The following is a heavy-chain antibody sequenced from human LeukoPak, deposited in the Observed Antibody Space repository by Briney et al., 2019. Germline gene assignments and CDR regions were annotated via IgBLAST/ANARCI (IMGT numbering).Heavy chain of an antibody. Sequence: SVKVSCKASGGTFSSYAISWARQAPGQGLEWMGRIIPIFGTANYAQKFQGRVTITTDESTSTAYMELSSLRSEDTAVYYCTYYYDSSGYLDYWGQGTLVTVSS. D-gene: IGHD3-22*01. J-gene: IGHJ4*02. CDR1: GGTFSSYA. CDR2: IIPIFGTA. CDR3: TYYYDSSGYLDY. V-gene: IGHV1-69*05.